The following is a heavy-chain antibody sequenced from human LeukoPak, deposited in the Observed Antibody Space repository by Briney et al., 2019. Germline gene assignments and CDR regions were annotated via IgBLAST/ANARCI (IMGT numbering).Heavy chain of an antibody. V-gene: IGHV5-51*01. CDR2: IYPGDSDT. CDR1: GYSFTSYW. Sequence: GESLKISCKGSGYSFTSYWIGWVRQMPGKGLEWMGIIYPGDSDTRYSPSFQGQVTISADKSISTAYLQWSSLKASDTAMYYCANLLGYGSSTTCYSAFDFWGQGTMVTVSS. J-gene: IGHJ3*01. D-gene: IGHD2-2*01. CDR3: ANLLGYGSSTTCYSAFDF.